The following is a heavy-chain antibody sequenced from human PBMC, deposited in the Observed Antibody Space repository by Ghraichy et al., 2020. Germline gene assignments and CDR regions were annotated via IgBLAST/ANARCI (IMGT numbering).Heavy chain of an antibody. D-gene: IGHD3-22*01. Sequence: GESLNISCAASGFTFSYYSMHWVRQAPGKGLEWVSSISSKSNYIYYVDSLKGRFTISRDNAKNSLYLQMNSLTAEDSAVYYCARERLYYYDGSGHYYFDCWGQGTLVTVSS. V-gene: IGHV3-21*01. CDR3: ARERLYYYDGSGHYYFDC. CDR1: GFTFSYYS. J-gene: IGHJ4*02. CDR2: ISSKSNYI.